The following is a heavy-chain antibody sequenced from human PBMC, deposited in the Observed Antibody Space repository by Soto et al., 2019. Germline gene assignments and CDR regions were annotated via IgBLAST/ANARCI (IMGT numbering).Heavy chain of an antibody. V-gene: IGHV1-2*04. Sequence: ASVKVSCKASGYTFTGYYMHWVRQAPGQGREWMGWINPNSGGTNYAQKFQGWVTMNRDTSISTAYMELSRLRSDDTAVYYCAREAIAVAGRLYSYYATDVWGQGTTVTVPS. J-gene: IGHJ6*01. CDR3: AREAIAVAGRLYSYYATDV. CDR1: GYTFTGYY. D-gene: IGHD6-19*01. CDR2: INPNSGGT.